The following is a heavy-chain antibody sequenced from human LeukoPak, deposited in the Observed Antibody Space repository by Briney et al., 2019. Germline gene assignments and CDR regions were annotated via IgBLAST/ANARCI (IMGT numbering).Heavy chain of an antibody. Sequence: GGSLRLSCAASGFTFSSYAMHWVRQAPGKGLEWVAVISYDGSNKYYADSVKGRFTISRDNSKNTLYLQMNSLRAEDTAVYYCARDKGIAVAGIDFDYWGQGTLVTVSS. CDR2: ISYDGSNK. V-gene: IGHV3-30*04. CDR3: ARDKGIAVAGIDFDY. J-gene: IGHJ4*02. D-gene: IGHD6-19*01. CDR1: GFTFSSYA.